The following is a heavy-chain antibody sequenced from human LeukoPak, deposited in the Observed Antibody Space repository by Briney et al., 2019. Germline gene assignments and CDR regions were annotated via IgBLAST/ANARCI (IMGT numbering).Heavy chain of an antibody. V-gene: IGHV3-15*01. D-gene: IGHD3-3*01. J-gene: IGHJ4*02. CDR2: IQSKANSGTT. Sequence: GGSLRLSCAASGITFSNAWMSWVRQAPGKGLEWVGRIQSKANSGTTDYGAPVEGRFTISRDDSKNTLYLQMNSLKTEDTAVYYCVTDNGFCVHWGQGTLVTVCS. CDR1: GITFSNAW. CDR3: VTDNGFCVH.